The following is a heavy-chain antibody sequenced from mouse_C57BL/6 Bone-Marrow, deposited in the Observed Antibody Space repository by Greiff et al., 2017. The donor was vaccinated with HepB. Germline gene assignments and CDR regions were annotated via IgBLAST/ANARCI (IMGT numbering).Heavy chain of an antibody. CDR2: IYPGGGYT. CDR3: ARGEIYYGYDYWYFDV. J-gene: IGHJ1*03. Sequence: VKLMESGAELVRPGTSVKMSCKASGYTFTNYWIGWAKQRPGHGLEWIGDIYPGGGYTNYNEKFKGKATLTADKSSSTAYMQFSSLTSEDSAIYYCARGEIYYGYDYWYFDVWGTGTTVTVSS. D-gene: IGHD2-2*01. CDR1: GYTFTNYW. V-gene: IGHV1-63*01.